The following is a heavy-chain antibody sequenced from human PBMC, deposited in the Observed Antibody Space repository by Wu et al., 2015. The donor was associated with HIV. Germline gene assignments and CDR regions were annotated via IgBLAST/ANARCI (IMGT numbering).Heavy chain of an antibody. CDR2: INHNSGGA. CDR3: ARLQSLSGFYSNADY. CDR1: GDIFSDYG. Sequence: QVQLVQSGAEVKKPGASVKVSCKASGDIFSDYGVHWVRQAPGQGLEWMGWINHNSGGATYAQKFQGRVTMTRDTAVSTAYMELNSLRSDDTAVYYCARLQSLSGFYSNADYWGQGTLVTVSS. J-gene: IGHJ4*02. D-gene: IGHD3-22*01. V-gene: IGHV1-2*02.